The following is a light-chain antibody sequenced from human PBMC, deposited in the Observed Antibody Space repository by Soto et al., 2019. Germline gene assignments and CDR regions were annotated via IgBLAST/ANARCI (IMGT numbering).Light chain of an antibody. V-gene: IGKV3-20*01. CDR2: GAS. CDR3: QQYGYSLT. Sequence: EIVLTQSPGSLSLFPGETATLSSRASQSLYNNYLAWYQEKPGQAPRLLIHGASSTPTGIPDRLSGSGSGTDFTLTITRLEPEDYAVYYCQQYGYSLTFGGGTKVDIK. CDR1: QSLYNNY. J-gene: IGKJ4*01.